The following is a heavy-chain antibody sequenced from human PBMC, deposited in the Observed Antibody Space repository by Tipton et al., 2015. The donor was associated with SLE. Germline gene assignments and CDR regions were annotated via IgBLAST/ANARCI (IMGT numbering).Heavy chain of an antibody. J-gene: IGHJ5*02. CDR3: ARDTRGIAAAGRVGWFDP. Sequence: TLSLTCTVSGGSISSSSYYWGWIRQPPGKGLEWIGSIYTSGSTNYNPSLKSRVTMSVDTSKNQFSLKLSSVTAADTAVYYCARDTRGIAAAGRVGWFDPWGQGTLVTVSS. CDR2: IYTSGST. V-gene: IGHV4-39*07. CDR1: GGSISSSSYY. D-gene: IGHD6-13*01.